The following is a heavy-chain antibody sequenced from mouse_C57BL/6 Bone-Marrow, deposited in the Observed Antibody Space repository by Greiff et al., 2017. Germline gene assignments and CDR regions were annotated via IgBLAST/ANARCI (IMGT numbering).Heavy chain of an antibody. CDR3: ARSPHLREFAY. CDR2: IDPSDSYT. CDR1: GYTFTSYW. V-gene: IGHV1-69*01. Sequence: VQLQQPGAELVMPGASVKLSCKASGYTFTSYWMHWVKQRPGQGLEWIGEIDPSDSYTNYNQKFKGKSTLTVDKSSSTAYMQLSSLTSEDSAVYYCARSPHLREFAYWGQGTLVTVSA. J-gene: IGHJ3*01.